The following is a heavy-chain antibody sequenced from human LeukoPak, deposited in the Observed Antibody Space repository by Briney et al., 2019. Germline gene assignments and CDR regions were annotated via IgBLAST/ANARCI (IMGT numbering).Heavy chain of an antibody. J-gene: IGHJ6*03. CDR1: GFTFSSYA. Sequence: GGSLRLSCAASGFTFSSYAMHWVRQAPGKGLEWVAVISYDGSNKYYADSVKGRFTISRDNSKNTLYLQMNSLRAEDTAVYYCARDVASGRNYYYYMDVWGKGTLVTVSS. CDR2: ISYDGSNK. CDR3: ARDVASGRNYYYYMDV. V-gene: IGHV3-30-3*01. D-gene: IGHD3-10*01.